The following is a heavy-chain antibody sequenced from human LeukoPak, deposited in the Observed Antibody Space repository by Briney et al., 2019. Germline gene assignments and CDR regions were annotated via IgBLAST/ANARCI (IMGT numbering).Heavy chain of an antibody. CDR3: AGGIAAAALDY. V-gene: IGHV4-34*01. Sequence: PSETLSLTCAVYGGSFSGYYWSWIRQPPGKGLEWIGEINHSGSTNYNPSLKSRVTISVDTSKNQFSLKLSSVTAADTAVYYCAGGIAAAALDYWGQGTLVTVSS. D-gene: IGHD6-13*01. J-gene: IGHJ4*02. CDR1: GGSFSGYY. CDR2: INHSGST.